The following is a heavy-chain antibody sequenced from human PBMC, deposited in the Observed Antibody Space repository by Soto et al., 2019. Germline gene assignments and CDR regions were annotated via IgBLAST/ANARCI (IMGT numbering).Heavy chain of an antibody. Sequence: PGGSLRLSCAASGFTFSSYAMSWVRQAPGKGLEWVSAISGSGGSTYYADSVKGRFTISRDNSKNTLYLQMNSLRAEDTAVYYCAKDPALTTVTTREFDYWGQGTLVTVSS. CDR2: ISGSGGST. V-gene: IGHV3-23*01. CDR3: AKDPALTTVTTREFDY. CDR1: GFTFSSYA. D-gene: IGHD4-4*01. J-gene: IGHJ4*02.